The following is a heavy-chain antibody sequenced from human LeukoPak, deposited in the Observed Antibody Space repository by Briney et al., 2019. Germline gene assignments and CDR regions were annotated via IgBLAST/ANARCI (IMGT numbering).Heavy chain of an antibody. Sequence: GGSLRLSCAASGFTVSSNLMTWVRQSPGRGLEWLSSSAGATCYADSVKGRFTISRDHSNNSVSLQMTNLRVEDTAIYYCARGASRISWPGIDYWGQGTLVTVSS. D-gene: IGHD3-3*02. CDR2: SSAGAT. CDR1: GFTVSSNL. V-gene: IGHV3-53*01. J-gene: IGHJ4*02. CDR3: ARGASRISWPGIDY.